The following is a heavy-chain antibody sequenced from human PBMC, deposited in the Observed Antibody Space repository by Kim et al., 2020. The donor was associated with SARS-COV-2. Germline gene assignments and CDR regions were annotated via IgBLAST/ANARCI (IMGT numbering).Heavy chain of an antibody. CDR2: IIPIFGTA. CDR1: GGTFSSYA. Sequence: SVKVSCKASGGTFSSYAISWVRQAPGQGLEWMGGIIPIFGTANYAQKFQGRVTITADESTSTAYMELSSLRSEDTAVYYCARGSVRGVMSYFQHWGQGALVTVSS. D-gene: IGHD3-10*01. V-gene: IGHV1-69*13. CDR3: ARGSVRGVMSYFQH. J-gene: IGHJ1*01.